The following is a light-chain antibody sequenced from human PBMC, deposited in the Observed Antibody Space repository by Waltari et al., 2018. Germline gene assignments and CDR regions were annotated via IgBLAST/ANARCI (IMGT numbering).Light chain of an antibody. Sequence: DVQMTQSPSFLSASVGDGVTITCRASQTISGRLAWYQQKPGEAPKLLIYKASNLGGGVPSRFSGSDSGAEFTLTISSLQPDDFATYYCQQYNEFPWTFGQGTKVDIK. J-gene: IGKJ1*01. CDR1: QTISGR. V-gene: IGKV1-5*03. CDR3: QQYNEFPWT. CDR2: KAS.